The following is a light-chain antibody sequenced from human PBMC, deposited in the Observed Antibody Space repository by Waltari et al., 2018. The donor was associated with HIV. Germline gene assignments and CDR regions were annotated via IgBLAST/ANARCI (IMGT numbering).Light chain of an antibody. CDR2: QDN. V-gene: IGLV3-1*01. J-gene: IGLJ2*01. CDR3: QAWDSSRPV. CDR1: KLGDKY. Sequence: SFELTQPSSVSVPPGHTASITCSGHKLGDKYACWYQQRPGQSPLLVIYQDNKRPSGIPERFSGSNSGDTATLTISGTQAVDEADYYCQAWDSSRPVFGGGTKLTVL.